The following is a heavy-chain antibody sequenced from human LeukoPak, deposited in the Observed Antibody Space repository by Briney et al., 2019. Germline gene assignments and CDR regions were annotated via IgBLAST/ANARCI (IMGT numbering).Heavy chain of an antibody. Sequence: SVKVSCKASGLTFTSSAMQWVRQARGQRLEWIGWIIIGSGNANYAQKFQERVTITRDMSTGTAYMELNSLRSEDTAVYYCAAAKYSTGWYCYYAMDVWGQGTTVTVS. CDR1: GLTFTSSA. J-gene: IGHJ6*02. CDR3: AAAKYSTGWYCYYAMDV. D-gene: IGHD6-19*01. CDR2: IIIGSGNA. V-gene: IGHV1-58*02.